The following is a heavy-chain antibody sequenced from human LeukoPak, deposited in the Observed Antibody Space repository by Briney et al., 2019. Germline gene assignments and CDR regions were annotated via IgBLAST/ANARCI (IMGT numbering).Heavy chain of an antibody. CDR1: GYTFGAYF. D-gene: IGHD3-16*01. CDR3: ARAGAMIASDYYHYMDV. V-gene: IGHV1-2*02. Sequence: GASMKVSCKAFGYTFGAYFMHWVRQAPGQGLEWMGWINPDNGGTRYAQRFQDRVTMTRDTSITTAYMELSSLKSDDTAVYYCARAGAMIASDYYHYMDVWGNGTTVTVSS. J-gene: IGHJ6*03. CDR2: INPDNGGT.